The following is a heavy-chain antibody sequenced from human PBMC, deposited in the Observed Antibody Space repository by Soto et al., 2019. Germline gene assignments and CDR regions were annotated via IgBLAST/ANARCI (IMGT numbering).Heavy chain of an antibody. D-gene: IGHD5-18*01. CDR3: ARDRDTAMVLANYYYYYGMDV. Sequence: QVQLVQSGAEVKKPGSSVKVSCKASGGTFSSYAISWVRQAPGQGLEWMGGIIPIFGTANYAQKFQGRVTTPEDESTSTAYMELSSLRSEDTAVYYCARDRDTAMVLANYYYYYGMDVWGQGTTVTVSS. CDR1: GGTFSSYA. CDR2: IIPIFGTA. V-gene: IGHV1-69*12. J-gene: IGHJ6*02.